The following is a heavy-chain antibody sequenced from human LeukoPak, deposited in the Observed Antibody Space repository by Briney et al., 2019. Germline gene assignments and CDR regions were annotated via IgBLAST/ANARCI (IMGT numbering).Heavy chain of an antibody. D-gene: IGHD2-2*01. V-gene: IGHV3-21*01. CDR2: ISSSSSNI. CDR3: SRDGRECSSTSCMPDYYYFLDV. Sequence: GGSLRLSCAASGFTFSSYSMNWVSQAPGKGVEGVSSISSSSSNIYYADSVKGRFTISRDNAKNSLYLQMNSLRAEDTAVYYCSRDGRECSSTSCMPDYYYFLDVGGKGTTVTVSS. CDR1: GFTFSSYS. J-gene: IGHJ6*04.